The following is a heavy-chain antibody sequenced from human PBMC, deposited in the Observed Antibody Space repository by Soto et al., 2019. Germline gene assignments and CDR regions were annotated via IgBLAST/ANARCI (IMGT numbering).Heavy chain of an antibody. CDR1: GFTFSSYG. D-gene: IGHD4-17*01. Sequence: GGSLRLSCAASGFTFSSYGMHWVRQAPGKGLEWVAVIWYDGSNKYYADSVKGRFTISRDNSKKTLYLQMNSLGAEDTAVYYCARAYGDYGGYGMDVWGQGTTVTVSS. CDR3: ARAYGDYGGYGMDV. J-gene: IGHJ6*02. CDR2: IWYDGSNK. V-gene: IGHV3-33*01.